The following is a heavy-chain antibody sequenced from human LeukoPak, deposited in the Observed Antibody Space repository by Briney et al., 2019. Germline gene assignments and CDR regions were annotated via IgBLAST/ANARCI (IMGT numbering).Heavy chain of an antibody. D-gene: IGHD4-23*01. V-gene: IGHV3-23*01. CDR2: VSGSGITT. Sequence: GGSLRLSCVASGFTFYSYAMSWVRQAPGKGLEWVSVVSGSGITTYYADSVKVRFTISRDNSKNTVYLQMNSLRAEDTAVYYCAKYGGNSATVNGFDPWGQGTLVTVSS. CDR1: GFTFYSYA. J-gene: IGHJ5*02. CDR3: AKYGGNSATVNGFDP.